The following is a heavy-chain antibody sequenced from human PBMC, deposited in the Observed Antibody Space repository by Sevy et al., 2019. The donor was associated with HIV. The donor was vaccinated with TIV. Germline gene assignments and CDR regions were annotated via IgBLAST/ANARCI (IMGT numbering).Heavy chain of an antibody. Sequence: GGSLRLSCAASGFTFSNHAMHWVRQAPGKGLEWVAFIRYDGSNEYYADSVKGRFAISRVNSKKRLYLLMNSLRPEVTAVYYRAKDRKVLLVVYAIPFDVFDIWGQGTMVTVSS. V-gene: IGHV3-30*02. J-gene: IGHJ3*02. CDR3: AKDRKVLLVVYAIPFDVFDI. CDR1: GFTFSNHA. D-gene: IGHD2-8*02. CDR2: IRYDGSNE.